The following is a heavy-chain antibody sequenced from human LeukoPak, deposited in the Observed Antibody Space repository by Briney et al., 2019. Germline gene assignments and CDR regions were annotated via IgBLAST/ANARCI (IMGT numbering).Heavy chain of an antibody. CDR3: ARSIVGVRKRNDY. V-gene: IGHV1-8*01. Sequence: ASVKVSCKASGYTFTSYDIIWVRQASGQGLEWMGWVNPNSGRTGYAQKFQGRVTMTRTTSISTAYMELTSLTSEDSAVYYCARSIVGVRKRNDYWGQGTLVTVSS. CDR2: VNPNSGRT. D-gene: IGHD1-26*01. CDR1: GYTFTSYD. J-gene: IGHJ4*02.